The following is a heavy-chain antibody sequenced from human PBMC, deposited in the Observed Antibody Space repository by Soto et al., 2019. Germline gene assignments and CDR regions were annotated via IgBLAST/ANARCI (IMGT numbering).Heavy chain of an antibody. J-gene: IGHJ4*02. Sequence: SETLSLTCTVSGCSISSYYWSWIRQPPGKGLEWIGYIYYSGSTNYNPSLKSRVTISVDTSKNQFSLKLSSVTAADTAVYYCARGNDYGDYGFDYSDYRGQGPLVTVSS. CDR3: ARGNDYGDYGFDYSDY. CDR1: GCSISSYY. D-gene: IGHD4-17*01. CDR2: IYYSGST. V-gene: IGHV4-59*01.